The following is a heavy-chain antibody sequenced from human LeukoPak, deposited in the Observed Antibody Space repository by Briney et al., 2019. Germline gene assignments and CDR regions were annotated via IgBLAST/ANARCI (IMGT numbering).Heavy chain of an antibody. Sequence: SETLSLTCTVSGGSISSYYWSWIRQPPGKGLEWIGYIYYSGSTNYNPSLKSRVTISVDTSKNQFSLKLSSVTPEDTAAYYCVRDTWEDWRYKGPLDYWGQGTLVTVSS. J-gene: IGHJ4*02. CDR3: VRDTWEDWRYKGPLDY. CDR2: IYYSGST. D-gene: IGHD1-1*01. V-gene: IGHV4-59*12. CDR1: GGSISSYY.